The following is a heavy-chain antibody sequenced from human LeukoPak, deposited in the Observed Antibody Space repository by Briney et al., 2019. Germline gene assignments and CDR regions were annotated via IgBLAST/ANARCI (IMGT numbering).Heavy chain of an antibody. CDR3: AKKRGRAVFDGEIDY. D-gene: IGHD3-10*01. CDR1: GFTFRDYD. CDR2: IRSDGSTT. Sequence: PGGSLRLSCVASGFTFRDYDMYWVRQAPGEGLEWVASIRSDGSTTYYADSVKGPFTISRDNSQNTLFLQMNSLKSDDTAMYYCAKKRGRAVFDGEIDYWGQGTLVTVSS. J-gene: IGHJ4*02. V-gene: IGHV3-30*02.